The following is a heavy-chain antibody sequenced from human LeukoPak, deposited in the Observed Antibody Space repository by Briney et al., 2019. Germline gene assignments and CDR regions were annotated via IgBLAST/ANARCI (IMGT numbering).Heavy chain of an antibody. CDR3: ARGLNSGVGPAAY. V-gene: IGHV3-48*01. CDR2: ISSSSGTI. CDR1: GFTFSSYS. Sequence: GGSLRLSCAASGFTFSSYSMNWVRRAPGKCLEWVSYISSSSGTIYYADSVKGRFTISRDNAKNSLYLQVNSLRPEDTAVYYCARGLNSGVGPAAYWGQGTLVTASS. J-gene: IGHJ4*02. D-gene: IGHD6-13*01.